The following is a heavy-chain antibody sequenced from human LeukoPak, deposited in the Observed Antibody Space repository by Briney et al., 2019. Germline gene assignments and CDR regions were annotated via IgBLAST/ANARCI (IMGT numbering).Heavy chain of an antibody. J-gene: IGHJ6*02. CDR2: ISYDGSNK. D-gene: IGHD3-9*01. CDR1: GFTFSSCA. Sequence: GGSLRLSCAASGFTFSSCAMHWVRQAPGKGLEWVAVISYDGSNKYYADSVKGRFTISRDNSKTTLYLQMNSLRAEDTAVYYCARVRTLRYFDSRYGMDVWGQGTTVTVSS. CDR3: ARVRTLRYFDSRYGMDV. V-gene: IGHV3-30*04.